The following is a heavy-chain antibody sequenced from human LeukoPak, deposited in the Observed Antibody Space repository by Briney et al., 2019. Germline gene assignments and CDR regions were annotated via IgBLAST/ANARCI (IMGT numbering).Heavy chain of an antibody. CDR1: GYSFTRYG. Sequence: AASVRVSCKASGYSFTRYGIRWVRQAPGQGLEWMGWISGSNGNTNYAQKFQGRVTMTTDTSTGTAYMDLRNLRFDDTAVYFCARSGRGTYYYFDLWGQGTLVTVSS. CDR3: ARSGRGTYYYFDL. J-gene: IGHJ4*02. CDR2: ISGSNGNT. V-gene: IGHV1-18*01. D-gene: IGHD1-26*01.